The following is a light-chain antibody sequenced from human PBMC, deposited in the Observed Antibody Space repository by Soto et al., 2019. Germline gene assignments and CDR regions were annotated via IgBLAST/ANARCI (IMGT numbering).Light chain of an antibody. CDR3: QQYGSSPPT. Sequence: IVLTHSPGTLSLSPVERATLSVRASQSVSSSYLAWYQQKPGQAARLLIYGASSRATGIPDRFSGSGSGTDFTLTISRLEPEDFAVYYCQQYGSSPPTFGEGTKVDIK. J-gene: IGKJ1*01. CDR1: QSVSSSY. V-gene: IGKV3-20*01. CDR2: GAS.